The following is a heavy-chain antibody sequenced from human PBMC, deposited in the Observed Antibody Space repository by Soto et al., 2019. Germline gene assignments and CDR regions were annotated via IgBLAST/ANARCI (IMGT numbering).Heavy chain of an antibody. CDR2: IVPMFGTA. CDR1: GGSFSSDA. V-gene: IGHV1-69*01. Sequence: VELVQSGAAVKEPGSSVQVSCKASGGSFSSDAISWVRQAPGQGLEYIGGIVPMFGTANYAEKFQGRVTLTAEPFANPVRMQAGSLMSADPAISSCATGGGAVGKYDFGRGFRARFDPWG. D-gene: IGHD3-3*01. CDR3: ATGGGAVGKYDFGRGFRARFDP. J-gene: IGHJ5*02.